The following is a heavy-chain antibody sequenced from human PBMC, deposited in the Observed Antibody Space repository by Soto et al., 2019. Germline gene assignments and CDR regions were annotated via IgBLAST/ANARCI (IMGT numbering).Heavy chain of an antibody. J-gene: IGHJ4*02. D-gene: IGHD3-16*02. V-gene: IGHV4-59*01. Sequence: PSETLSLTCTVSGGSLSGYYWTWIRQPPGKGLEWIGYIYHNGGTSYNPSLKSRVSISQDRSRNQFSLKLSSVTAADTAVYYCARVRGIITFRCVIVTYYVDFCGQVTLVTVSS. CDR2: IYHNGGT. CDR3: ARVRGIITFRCVIVTYYVDF. CDR1: GGSLSGYY.